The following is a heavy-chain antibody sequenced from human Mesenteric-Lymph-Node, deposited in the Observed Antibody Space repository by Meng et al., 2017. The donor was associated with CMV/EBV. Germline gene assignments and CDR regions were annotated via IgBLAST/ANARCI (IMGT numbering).Heavy chain of an antibody. Sequence: GESLKISCAASGFTFSSYAMHWVRQAPGKGLEWLAVIAYDASIQYYADSVKGRFTISRDNSKNTLHLQVNSLRAEDTAVYYCAKITYSDYGTASYGMDVWGQGTTVTVSS. CDR1: GFTFSSYA. CDR2: IAYDASIQ. CDR3: AKITYSDYGTASYGMDV. J-gene: IGHJ6*02. D-gene: IGHD4-11*01. V-gene: IGHV3-30*18.